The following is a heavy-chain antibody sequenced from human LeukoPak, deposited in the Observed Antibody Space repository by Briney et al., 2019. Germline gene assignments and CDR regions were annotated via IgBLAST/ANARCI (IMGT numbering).Heavy chain of an antibody. V-gene: IGHV1-2*02. Sequence: ASVKVSCKASGYTFTGYYMHWVRQAPGQGLEWMRWINPNSGGTNYAQKFQGRVTMTRDTSISTAYMELSRLRSDDTAVYYCARGYCSGGSCYFFAYWGQGTLVTVSS. CDR1: GYTFTGYY. CDR2: INPNSGGT. J-gene: IGHJ4*02. D-gene: IGHD2-15*01. CDR3: ARGYCSGGSCYFFAY.